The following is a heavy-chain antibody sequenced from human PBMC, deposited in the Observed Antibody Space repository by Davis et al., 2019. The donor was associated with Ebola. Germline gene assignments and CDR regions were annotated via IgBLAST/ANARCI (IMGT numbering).Heavy chain of an antibody. CDR1: GFTVSSNY. Sequence: PGGSLRLSCAASGFTVSSNYMSWVRQAPGKGLEWVSVIYSGGSTYYADSVKGRFTISSDNSKNTLYLQMNSLRAEDTAVYYCARGRWGPPKVPAAMGPRWYYYGMDVWGKGTTVTVSS. V-gene: IGHV3-53*01. CDR3: ARGRWGPPKVPAAMGPRWYYYGMDV. CDR2: IYSGGST. J-gene: IGHJ6*04. D-gene: IGHD2-2*01.